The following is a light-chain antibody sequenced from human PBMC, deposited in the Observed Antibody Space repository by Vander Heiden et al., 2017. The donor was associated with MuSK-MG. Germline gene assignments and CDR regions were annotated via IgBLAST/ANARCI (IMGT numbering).Light chain of an antibody. J-gene: IGLJ2*01. V-gene: IGLV3-1*01. CDR2: QDS. CDR3: QAWDSSTVV. CDR1: KLGDKY. Sequence: SYELTQPPSVPVSPGQTASITCSGEKLGDKYACWYQQKPGQSPVLVIYQDSKRPSGIPERFSGSNSGNTATLTISGTQAMDEADYYCQAWDSSTVVFGGGTKLTVL.